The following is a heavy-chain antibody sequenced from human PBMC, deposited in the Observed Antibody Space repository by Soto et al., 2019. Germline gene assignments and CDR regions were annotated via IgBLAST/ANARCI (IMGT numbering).Heavy chain of an antibody. D-gene: IGHD6-13*01. V-gene: IGHV1-18*01. CDR2: ISAYNGNT. J-gene: IGHJ4*02. CDR3: ARGAAAGTGRATGDY. CDR1: GYTFTSYG. Sequence: QVQLVQSGAEVKKPGASVKVSCKASGYTFTSYGISWVRQAPGQGLEWMGWISAYNGNTNYAQKHQGRVTMTTDKSTSTADVELRSRRSDDTAVYYCARGAAAGTGRATGDYWGQGTLVTVSS.